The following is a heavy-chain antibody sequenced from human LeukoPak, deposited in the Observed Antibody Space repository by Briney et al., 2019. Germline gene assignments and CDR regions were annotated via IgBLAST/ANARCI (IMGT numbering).Heavy chain of an antibody. V-gene: IGHV3-74*03. CDR1: GFTFSSAW. J-gene: IGHJ4*02. CDR2: ITDDATT. D-gene: IGHD1-26*01. Sequence: GGSLRLSCAASGFTFSSAWMHWVRQAPGAGLVWVSRITDDATTTYADSVRGRFTISRDNAKNILYLQMNSLRAEDTAVYYCVRDRVGPDYWGQGTLVTVSS. CDR3: VRDRVGPDY.